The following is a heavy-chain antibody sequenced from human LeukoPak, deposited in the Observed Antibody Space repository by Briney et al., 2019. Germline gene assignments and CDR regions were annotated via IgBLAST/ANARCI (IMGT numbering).Heavy chain of an antibody. V-gene: IGHV5-51*01. Sequence: GESLKISCKGSGYRFTNYWIGWVRQMPGKGLEWMGIIYPGDSDTRYSPSFQGQVTISADKSISTAYLQWSSLKASDTAMYYCAKGYCANGICRDAFDIWGQGTMATVSS. CDR2: IYPGDSDT. CDR3: AKGYCANGICRDAFDI. D-gene: IGHD2-8*01. J-gene: IGHJ3*02. CDR1: GYRFTNYW.